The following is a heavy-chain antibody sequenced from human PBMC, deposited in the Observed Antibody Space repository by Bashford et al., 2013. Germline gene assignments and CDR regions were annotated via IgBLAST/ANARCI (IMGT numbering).Heavy chain of an antibody. CDR3: ARCLREDIVLMVYAMKGWFDP. Sequence: SETLSLTCAVYGGSFSGYYWSWIRQPPGKGLEWIGEINHSGSTNYNPSLKSRVTISVDTSKNQFXLKLSSVTAADTAVYYCARCLREDIVLMVYAMKGWFDPWGQGTLVTVSS. CDR2: INHSGST. D-gene: IGHD2-8*01. V-gene: IGHV4-34*01. CDR1: GGSFSGYY. J-gene: IGHJ5*02.